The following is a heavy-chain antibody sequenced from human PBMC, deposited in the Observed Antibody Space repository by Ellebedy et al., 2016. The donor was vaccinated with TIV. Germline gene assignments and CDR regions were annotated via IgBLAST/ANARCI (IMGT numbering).Heavy chain of an antibody. CDR2: IDSAGRSA. CDR1: GFTFGDYW. J-gene: IGHJ4*02. CDR3: GVYCRTSTCTLE. D-gene: IGHD2-2*01. Sequence: GESLKISCAASGFTFGDYWMHWVRQAPGKGPVWVSRIDSAGRSASYADSVAGRFSISRDNAKNTLYLQMNSLTTEEAAMYYCGVYCRTSTCTLEWGQGTLVTVSS. V-gene: IGHV3-74*01.